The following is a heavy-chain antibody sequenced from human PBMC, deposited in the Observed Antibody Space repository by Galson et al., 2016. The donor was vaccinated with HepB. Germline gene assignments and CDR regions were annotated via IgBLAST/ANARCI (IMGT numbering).Heavy chain of an antibody. CDR1: GFTFSSYG. D-gene: IGHD6-19*01. J-gene: IGHJ4*02. CDR3: AKDLVGIAVGYFDY. V-gene: IGHV3-30*18. CDR2: IAYDGSNK. Sequence: SLRLSCAASGFTFSSYGMHWVRQAPGKGLEWVAVIAYDGSNKYYADSVKGRFTISRDNSQNTLYLQMNSLRAEDTAVYYCAKDLVGIAVGYFDYWGQGTLVTVSS.